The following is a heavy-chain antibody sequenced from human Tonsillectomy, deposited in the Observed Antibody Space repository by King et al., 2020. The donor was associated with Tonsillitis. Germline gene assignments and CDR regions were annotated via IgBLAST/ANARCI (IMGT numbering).Heavy chain of an antibody. D-gene: IGHD3-10*01. J-gene: IGHJ6*02. CDR2: IYYSGSF. CDR1: GGSISSYY. V-gene: IGHV4-59*08. Sequence: QLQESGPGLVKPSETLSLTCTVSGGSISSYYWSWIRQSPGKGLEWIGYIYYSGSFHYSPSLKGRVTISADTSKNQFSLRLSSVTAADTAVYYCARGFGELSYYYGMDVWGHGTTVTVSS. CDR3: ARGFGELSYYYGMDV.